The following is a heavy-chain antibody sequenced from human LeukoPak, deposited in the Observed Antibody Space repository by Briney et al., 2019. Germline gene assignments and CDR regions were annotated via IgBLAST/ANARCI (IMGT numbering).Heavy chain of an antibody. CDR2: MNPYSGNT. V-gene: IGHV1-8*01. J-gene: IGHJ6*04. Sequence: GASVKVSCKASGYTFINHDINWVRQATGQGLEWMGWMNPYSGNTGYAQKSQGRVTMTRNTSISTAYMELSSLRSEDTAVYYCARGLPRVYGSGNDLDVWGKGTTVTISS. D-gene: IGHD3-10*01. CDR1: GYTFINHD. CDR3: ARGLPRVYGSGNDLDV.